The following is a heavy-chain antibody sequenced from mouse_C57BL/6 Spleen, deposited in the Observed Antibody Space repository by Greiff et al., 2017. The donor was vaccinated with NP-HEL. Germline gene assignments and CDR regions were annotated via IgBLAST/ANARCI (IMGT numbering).Heavy chain of an antibody. D-gene: IGHD2-4*01. V-gene: IGHV1-61*01. Sequence: VQLQQPGAELVRPGSSVKLSCKASGYTFTSYWMDWVKQRPGQGLEWIGNIYPSDSETHYNQKFKDKATLTVDKSSSTAYMQLSSLTSEDSAVYYCARSGLYYDYDVGFAYWGQGTLVTVSA. CDR1: GYTFTSYW. J-gene: IGHJ3*01. CDR2: IYPSDSET. CDR3: ARSGLYYDYDVGFAY.